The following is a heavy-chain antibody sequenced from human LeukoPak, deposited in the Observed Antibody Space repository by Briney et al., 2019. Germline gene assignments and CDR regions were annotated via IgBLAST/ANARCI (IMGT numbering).Heavy chain of an antibody. V-gene: IGHV1-69*01. J-gene: IGHJ4*02. CDR3: ARAPSGITIFGVVYYYFDY. CDR1: GGTFSSYA. Sequence: SVKVSCKASGGTFSSYAISWVRQAPGQGLEWMGGIIPIFGTANYAQKFQGRATITADESTSTAYMELSSLRSEDTAVYYCARAPSGITIFGVVYYYFDYWGQGTLVTVSS. D-gene: IGHD3-3*01. CDR2: IIPIFGTA.